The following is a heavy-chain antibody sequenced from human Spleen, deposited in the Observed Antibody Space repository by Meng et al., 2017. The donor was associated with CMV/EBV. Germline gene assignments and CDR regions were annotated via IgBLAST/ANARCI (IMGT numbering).Heavy chain of an antibody. V-gene: IGHV3-23*01. CDR2: ISNGGDST. CDR3: AKVSLRFLEWAPDY. Sequence: GGSLRLSCAASGFTFSSYAMSWVRQAPGKGLAWVSAISNGGDSTYYADSVKGRFTISRDNSKNTLYPQMNSLRAEDTAVYYCAKVSLRFLEWAPDYWGQGTLVTVSS. D-gene: IGHD3-3*01. CDR1: GFTFSSYA. J-gene: IGHJ4*02.